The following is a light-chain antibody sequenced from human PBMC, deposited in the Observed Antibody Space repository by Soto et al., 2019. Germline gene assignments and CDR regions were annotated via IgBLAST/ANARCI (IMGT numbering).Light chain of an antibody. CDR1: HSVGSN. Sequence: EIVVTQSPATLSVSPGERATLSCRASHSVGSNLAWYQHKPGQAPRLLIYRASTRATGIPARFSGSGSGTEFTLTISSLQSEDVAVYYCQQFDNWWTFGQGTKVEIK. CDR3: QQFDNWWT. J-gene: IGKJ1*01. CDR2: RAS. V-gene: IGKV3D-15*01.